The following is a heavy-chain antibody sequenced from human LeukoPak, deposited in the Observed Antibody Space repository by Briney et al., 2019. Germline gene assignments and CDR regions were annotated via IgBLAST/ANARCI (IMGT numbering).Heavy chain of an antibody. CDR3: ARAGLWDFYDSSGYHNGAFDI. D-gene: IGHD3-22*01. CDR1: GYTFTDYY. Sequence: GASVKVSCKASGYTFTDYYMHWVRQAPGQGLEWMGWINPNSGGTNYAQKFQHRVTMTRDSSLSTAYMELSRLRSDDTAVYYCARAGLWDFYDSSGYHNGAFDIWGQGTMVTVSS. CDR2: INPNSGGT. J-gene: IGHJ3*02. V-gene: IGHV1-2*02.